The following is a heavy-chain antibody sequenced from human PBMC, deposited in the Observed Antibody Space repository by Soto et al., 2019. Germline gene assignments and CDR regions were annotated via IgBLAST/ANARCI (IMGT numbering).Heavy chain of an antibody. CDR1: GGSISSSSYY. Sequence: QLQLQESGPGLVKPSETLSLTCTVSGGSISSSSYYWGWIRQPPGKGLEWIGSIYYSGSTYYNPSLKSRVTISVDTSKNQFSLNLSSVTAADTAVYYCARPKLLWFAKGGMDVWGQGTTVTVSS. CDR2: IYYSGST. V-gene: IGHV4-39*01. D-gene: IGHD3-10*01. J-gene: IGHJ6*02. CDR3: ARPKLLWFAKGGMDV.